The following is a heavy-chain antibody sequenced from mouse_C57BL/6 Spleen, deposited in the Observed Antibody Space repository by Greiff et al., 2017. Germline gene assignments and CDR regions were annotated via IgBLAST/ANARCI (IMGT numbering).Heavy chain of an antibody. Sequence: EVQLQESGGDFVQPGGSLKLSCAASGFTFSSYGMSWVRQTPDKRLEWGATISSGGSYTYYPDSAKGRFTISRDNAKNTLYLQMSSLKSEDTAMYYCARDANWEEYCDVWGTGATVTVS. CDR1: GFTFSSYG. CDR3: ARDANWEEYCDV. D-gene: IGHD4-1*01. J-gene: IGHJ1*03. CDR2: ISSGGSYT. V-gene: IGHV5-6*01.